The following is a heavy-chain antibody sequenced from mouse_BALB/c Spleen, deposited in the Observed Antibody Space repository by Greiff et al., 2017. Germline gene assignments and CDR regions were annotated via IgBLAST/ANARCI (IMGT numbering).Heavy chain of an antibody. CDR1: GFNIKDTY. D-gene: IGHD1-1*01. Sequence: VHVKQSGAELVKPGASVKLSCTASGFNIKDTYMHWVKQRPEQGLEWIGRIDPANGNTKYDPKFQGKATITADTSSNTAYLQLSSLTSEDTAVYYCALITTARDYWGQGTTLTVSS. CDR2: IDPANGNT. CDR3: ALITTARDY. V-gene: IGHV14-3*02. J-gene: IGHJ2*01.